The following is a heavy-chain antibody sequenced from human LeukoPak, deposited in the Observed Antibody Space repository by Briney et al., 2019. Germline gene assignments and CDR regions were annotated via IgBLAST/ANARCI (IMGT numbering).Heavy chain of an antibody. CDR1: GGSISSYY. J-gene: IGHJ4*02. Sequence: PSETLSLTCTVSGGSISSYYWSWIRQPPGKGLEWIGYIYYSGSTNYNPSLKSRVTISVDTSKNQFSLKLSSVTAADTAVYYCARGRDYYDSSGYLDYWGQGTLATVSS. D-gene: IGHD3-22*01. CDR2: IYYSGST. V-gene: IGHV4-59*01. CDR3: ARGRDYYDSSGYLDY.